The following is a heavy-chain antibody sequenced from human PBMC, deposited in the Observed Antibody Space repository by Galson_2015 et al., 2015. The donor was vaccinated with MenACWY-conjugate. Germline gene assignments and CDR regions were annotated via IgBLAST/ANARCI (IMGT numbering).Heavy chain of an antibody. CDR2: ISNSGSTI. Sequence: SLRLSCAASGFMFSSYDMNWVRQAPRKGPEWVAYISNSGSTIHYADSVKGRFTISRDNAENSLYLQMNSLRDEDTAVYYCARETIVVPSDYWGKGTTVIVSS. V-gene: IGHV3-48*02. CDR3: ARETIVVPSDY. D-gene: IGHD3-10*01. J-gene: IGHJ6*04. CDR1: GFMFSSYD.